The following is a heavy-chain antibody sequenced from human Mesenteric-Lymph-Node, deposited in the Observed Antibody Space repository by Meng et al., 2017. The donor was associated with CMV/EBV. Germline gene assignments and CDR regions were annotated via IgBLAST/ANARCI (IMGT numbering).Heavy chain of an antibody. CDR3: ARESRYRGVVAAANPYYGVDV. Sequence: ASVKVSCKASGYTFIDNYLHWARQVPGQGLEWMGWINPYSGDASSAQTFQGRVTMTRDTSINTVYMELSGLTTDDTAVYYCARESRYRGVVAAANPYYGVDVWGPGTTVTVSS. CDR1: GYTFIDNY. CDR2: INPYSGDA. J-gene: IGHJ6*02. D-gene: IGHD2-2*01. V-gene: IGHV1-2*02.